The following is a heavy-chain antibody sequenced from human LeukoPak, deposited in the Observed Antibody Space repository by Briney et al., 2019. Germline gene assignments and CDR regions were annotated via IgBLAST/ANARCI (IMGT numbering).Heavy chain of an antibody. D-gene: IGHD2-2*01. V-gene: IGHV4-59*11. CDR1: GGSISSHY. Sequence: SETLSLTCTVSGGSISSHYWSWIRQPPGKGLEWIGYIYYSGSTNYNPSLKSRVTISVDTSKNQFSLKLSSVTAADTAVYYCARVSGYCSSTSCYEFDYWGQGTLVTVSS. CDR3: ARVSGYCSSTSCYEFDY. CDR2: IYYSGST. J-gene: IGHJ4*02.